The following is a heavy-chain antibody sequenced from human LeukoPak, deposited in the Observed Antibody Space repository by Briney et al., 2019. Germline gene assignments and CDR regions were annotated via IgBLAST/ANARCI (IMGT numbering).Heavy chain of an antibody. J-gene: IGHJ4*02. CDR2: ISPTGSTT. CDR3: ARGPSSNWSGLDF. D-gene: IGHD6-13*01. Sequence: GGSLRLSCAASGFSFSGHWMHWARQLPGKGLVWVSCISPTGSTTSYADSVKGRFTVSRDNAKNTLYLQVNNLRAEDTAVYYCARGPSSNWSGLDFWGQGILLTVSS. V-gene: IGHV3-74*01. CDR1: GFSFSGHW.